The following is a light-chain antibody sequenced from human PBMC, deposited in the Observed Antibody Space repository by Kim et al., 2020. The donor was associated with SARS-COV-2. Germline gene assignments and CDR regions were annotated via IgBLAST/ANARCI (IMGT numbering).Light chain of an antibody. J-gene: IGKJ4*01. V-gene: IGKV1-33*01. Sequence: DIQMTQSPSSLSASVGDRVTITCQASQDISTYLNWYQQKPGKAPKLLIYDVFHLETGVPSRFRGSGSGTHFTFTITSLQPEDIATYYCQQYDTRPPITFGEGTKVDIK. CDR3: QQYDTRPPIT. CDR1: QDISTY. CDR2: DVF.